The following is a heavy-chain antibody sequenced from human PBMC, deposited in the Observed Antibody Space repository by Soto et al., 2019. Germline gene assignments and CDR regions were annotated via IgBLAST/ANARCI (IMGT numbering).Heavy chain of an antibody. J-gene: IGHJ6*01. D-gene: IGHD2-8*01. CDR1: GGSFETFI. CDR2: VVPILGTP. V-gene: IGHV1-69*01. CDR3: AVNATYGPSRSGMDV. Sequence: QVQLVQSGAEVKEPGSSVKVSCEASGGSFETFIMNWVRQTPGRGLEWMGGVVPILGTPTYAERSKGKVKISASRSAGTAPMEVTSLRSEVSGISYCAVNATYGPSRSGMDVWGQGTRVIVSS.